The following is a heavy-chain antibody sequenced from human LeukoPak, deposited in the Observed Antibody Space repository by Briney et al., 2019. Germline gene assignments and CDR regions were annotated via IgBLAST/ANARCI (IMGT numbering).Heavy chain of an antibody. J-gene: IGHJ5*02. CDR1: GGSISSGGYS. CDR2: IYHSGST. D-gene: IGHD2-15*01. CDR3: AARYCSGGSCYSGWFDP. Sequence: SETLSLTCAVSGGSISSGGYSWSWIRQPPGKGLEWIGYIYHSGSTFYNPSLKSRVTISVDRSKNQFSLKLRSVTAADAAVYYCAARYCSGGSCYSGWFDPWGQGTLVTVSS. V-gene: IGHV4-30-2*01.